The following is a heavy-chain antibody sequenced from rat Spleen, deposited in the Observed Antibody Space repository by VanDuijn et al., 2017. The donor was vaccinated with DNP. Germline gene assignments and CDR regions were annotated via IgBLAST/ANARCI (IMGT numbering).Heavy chain of an antibody. D-gene: IGHD1-11*01. CDR2: INKDSNTI. J-gene: IGHJ2*01. Sequence: EVKLVESGGGLVQPGRSLKLSCAASGFSFNDYWMGWVRQAPGKGLEWIGQINKDSNTINYTPSLEDKFTISRDNAQNTLFLQMNKLGSEDTAIYYYAKGPNYGGYSDYFDYWGQGVMVTVSS. V-gene: IGHV4-2*01. CDR3: AKGPNYGGYSDYFDY. CDR1: GFSFNDYW.